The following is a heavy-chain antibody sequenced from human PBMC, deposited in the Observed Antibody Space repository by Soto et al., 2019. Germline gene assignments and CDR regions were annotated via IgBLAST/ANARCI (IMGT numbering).Heavy chain of an antibody. CDR2: IYYSGST. D-gene: IGHD3-9*01. J-gene: IGHJ5*02. Sequence: SETLSLTCTVSGGSISSSSYYWGWIRQPPGKGLEWIGSIYYSGSTYYNPSLKSRVTISVDKSKNQFSLKLSSVTAADTAVYYCARLVPNYYDILTGYGWFDPWGQGTLVTVSS. CDR3: ARLVPNYYDILTGYGWFDP. CDR1: GGSISSSSYY. V-gene: IGHV4-39*01.